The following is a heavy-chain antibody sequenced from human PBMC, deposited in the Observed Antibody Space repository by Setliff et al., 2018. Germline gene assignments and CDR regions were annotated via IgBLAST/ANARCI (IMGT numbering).Heavy chain of an antibody. D-gene: IGHD2-8*01. CDR2: VSFFGSA. Sequence: PSETLSLTCNVSGVSFSSTTFYWAWIRQSPGKGLEWIGSVSFFGSAYYNPSLQSRGAISLDTSRNQFSLELSSVTAADTAVYYCARDPGVHSGTWCLDSWGQGTQVTV. CDR1: GVSFSSTTFY. CDR3: ARDPGVHSGTWCLDS. J-gene: IGHJ4*02. V-gene: IGHV4-39*07.